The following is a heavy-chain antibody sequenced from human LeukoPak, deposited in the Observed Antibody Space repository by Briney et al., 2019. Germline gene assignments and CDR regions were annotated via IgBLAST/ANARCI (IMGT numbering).Heavy chain of an antibody. D-gene: IGHD3-16*02. CDR1: GASTSNYY. CDR3: ARSDIWGSYRFLDY. Sequence: PSETLSLTCTVSGASTSNYYWSWIRQSPGKGLEWIGYMLYSGSTNQNPSLRSRVTISVDTSKNQVSLKLSSVTAADTAVYYCARSDIWGSYRFLDYWGQGALVTVSS. V-gene: IGHV4-59*08. CDR2: MLYSGST. J-gene: IGHJ4*02.